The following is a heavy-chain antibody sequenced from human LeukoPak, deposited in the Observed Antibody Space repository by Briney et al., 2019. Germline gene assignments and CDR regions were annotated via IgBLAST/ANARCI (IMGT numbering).Heavy chain of an antibody. V-gene: IGHV4-34*01. D-gene: IGHD3-3*01. CDR2: INHSGST. J-gene: IGHJ5*02. CDR3: ARGSKDLNFWSGYYLPAAKNWFDP. CDR1: GGSFSGYY. Sequence: PSETLSLTCAVYGGSFSGYYWSWIRQPPGKGLEWIGEINHSGSTNYNPSLKSRVTISVDTSKNQFSLKLSSVTAADTAVYYCARGSKDLNFWSGYYLPAAKNWFDPWGQGTLVTVSS.